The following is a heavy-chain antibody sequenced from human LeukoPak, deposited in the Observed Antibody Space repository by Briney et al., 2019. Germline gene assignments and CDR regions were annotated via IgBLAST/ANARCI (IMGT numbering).Heavy chain of an antibody. CDR2: IKQDGSEK. CDR3: RPQKLYDSSGSYMDV. Sequence: AGGSLRLSCAASGFTFSSYWMSWVRQAPGKGLEWVANIKQDGSEKYYVDSVKGRFTISRDSAKNSLYLQMNSLRAEDTAVYYCRPQKLYDSSGSYMDVWGKGTTVTISS. J-gene: IGHJ6*03. V-gene: IGHV3-7*01. CDR1: GFTFSSYW. D-gene: IGHD3-22*01.